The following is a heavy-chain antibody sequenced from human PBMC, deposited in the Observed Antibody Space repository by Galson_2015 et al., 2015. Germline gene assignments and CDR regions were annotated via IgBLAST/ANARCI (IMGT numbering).Heavy chain of an antibody. CDR3: ARHPNSLYSSSWPNSYYYYYMDV. J-gene: IGHJ6*03. V-gene: IGHV5-10-1*01. D-gene: IGHD6-13*01. CDR2: IDPSDSYT. Sequence: QSGAEVKKPGESLRISCKGSGYSFTSYWISWVRQMPGKGLEWMGRIDPSDSYTNYSPSFQGHVTISADKSISTAYLQWSSLKASDTAMYYCARHPNSLYSSSWPNSYYYYYMDVWGKGTTVTVSS. CDR1: GYSFTSYW.